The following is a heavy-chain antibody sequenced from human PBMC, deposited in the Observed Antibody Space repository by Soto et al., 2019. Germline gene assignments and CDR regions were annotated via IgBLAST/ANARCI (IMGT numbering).Heavy chain of an antibody. Sequence: QVQLQESGPGLVKPSQTLSLTCTVCGGSVSSGDEYCSWIRQPPGKGLEWIGSVSYCGETYYNPSPERRSSLFFETAMNQFSLRVSTVTGAETAVDYCSGARSSDYVTDWGQGTLVTVSS. D-gene: IGHD4-17*01. J-gene: IGHJ4*02. CDR2: VSYCGET. CDR3: SGARSSDYVTD. CDR1: GGSVSSGDEY. V-gene: IGHV4-30-4*01.